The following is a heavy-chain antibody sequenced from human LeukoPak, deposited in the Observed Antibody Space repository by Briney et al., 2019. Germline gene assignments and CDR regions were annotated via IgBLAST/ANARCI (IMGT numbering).Heavy chain of an antibody. CDR3: TRGRGSYSLDY. V-gene: IGHV3-30*01. CDR2: ISYDGSNE. J-gene: IGHJ4*02. D-gene: IGHD1-26*01. CDR1: GFTLSSYA. Sequence: GGSLRLSCAASGFTLSSYAMHWVRQAPGKGLEWGAVISYDGSNEHYADSVKGRFTISRDNSKNTLYLQMNSLRAEDTAIYYCTRGRGSYSLDYWGRGTLVTVSS.